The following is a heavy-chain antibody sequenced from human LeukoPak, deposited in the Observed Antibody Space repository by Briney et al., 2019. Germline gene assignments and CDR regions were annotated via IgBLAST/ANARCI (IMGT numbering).Heavy chain of an antibody. Sequence: PPETLSLTSTVSGGSISSYYWSWIRQPPGEGLEWIGYIYYSGSTNYNPSLKSRITISVDTSKNQFSLKLSSVTAADTAVYYCARGPAVLSGWFRFDYWGQGTLVTVSS. D-gene: IGHD6-19*01. CDR3: ARGPAVLSGWFRFDY. J-gene: IGHJ4*02. V-gene: IGHV4-59*01. CDR1: GGSISSYY. CDR2: IYYSGST.